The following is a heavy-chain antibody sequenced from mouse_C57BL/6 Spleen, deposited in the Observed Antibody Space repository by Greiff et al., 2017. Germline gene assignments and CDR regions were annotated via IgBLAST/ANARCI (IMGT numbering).Heavy chain of an antibody. CDR2: IDPNSGGT. Sequence: QVQLQQPGAELVKPGASVKLSCKASGYTFTSYWMHWVKQRPGRDLEWIGRIDPNSGGTKYNEKFKSKATLTVDKPSSTAYMQLSSLTSEDSAVYYCARWDYGIQLGYAMDYWGQGTSVTVSS. CDR3: ARWDYGIQLGYAMDY. D-gene: IGHD1-1*01. J-gene: IGHJ4*01. CDR1: GYTFTSYW. V-gene: IGHV1-72*01.